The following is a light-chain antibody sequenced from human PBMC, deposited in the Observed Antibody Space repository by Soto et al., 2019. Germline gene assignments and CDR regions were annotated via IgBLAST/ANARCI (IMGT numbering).Light chain of an antibody. V-gene: IGKV1-5*03. Sequence: DIQMTQSPSSLSASVGDRLTITCQASQEISNALSWYQEKPGKAPRLLIYEASTLENGVPSRFSGGGSGTEFTLTISSLQPDDFATYYCQQYNTYATFGQGTKVDIK. CDR3: QQYNTYAT. J-gene: IGKJ1*01. CDR1: QEISNA. CDR2: EAS.